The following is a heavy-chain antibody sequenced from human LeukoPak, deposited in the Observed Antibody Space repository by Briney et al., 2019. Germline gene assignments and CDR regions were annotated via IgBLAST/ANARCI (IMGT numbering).Heavy chain of an antibody. Sequence: GESLKISCKGSGYTFSTYWIAWVRQMPGKGLQWMGIIYPGDSDTTYSPSFQGQVTISADKSISTAYLQWSSLKASDTAMYFCARGSYGANSDAFNIWGQGTMVTVSS. J-gene: IGHJ3*02. D-gene: IGHD4-23*01. CDR1: GYTFSTYW. CDR3: ARGSYGANSDAFNI. CDR2: IYPGDSDT. V-gene: IGHV5-51*01.